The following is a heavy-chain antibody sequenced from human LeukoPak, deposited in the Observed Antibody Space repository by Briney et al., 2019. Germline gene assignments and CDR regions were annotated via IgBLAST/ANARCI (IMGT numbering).Heavy chain of an antibody. J-gene: IGHJ4*02. CDR2: ISAYNGNT. V-gene: IGHV1-18*01. CDR1: GYTFTSYG. Sequence: GASVKVSCKASGYTFTSYGISWVRQAPGQGLEWMGWISAYNGNTNYAQKFQGRVTITADESTSTAYMELSSLRSEDTAVYYCAREDYYFDYWGQGTLVTVSS. CDR3: AREDYYFDY.